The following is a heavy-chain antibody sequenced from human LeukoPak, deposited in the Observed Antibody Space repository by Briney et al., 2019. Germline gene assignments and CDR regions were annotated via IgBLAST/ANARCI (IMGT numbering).Heavy chain of an antibody. Sequence: GGTLRLSCAASGFTFSTYGMSWVRQAPGKGLEWVSGISPSGDITYYADSVMGRFSISRDNPKSTVSLQMSSLRAEDTRLYYCVRDLHWGGFDVWGQGKMVTVSS. V-gene: IGHV3-23*01. CDR3: VRDLHWGGFDV. D-gene: IGHD7-27*01. J-gene: IGHJ3*01. CDR1: GFTFSTYG. CDR2: ISPSGDIT.